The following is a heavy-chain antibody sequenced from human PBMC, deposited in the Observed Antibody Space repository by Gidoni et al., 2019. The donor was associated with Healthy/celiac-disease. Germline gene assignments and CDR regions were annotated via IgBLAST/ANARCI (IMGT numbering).Heavy chain of an antibody. CDR2: IGSSGSTI. J-gene: IGHJ4*02. CDR3: ARLTTVVSVDY. V-gene: IGHV3-48*03. D-gene: IGHD4-17*01. Sequence: EVQLVESGGGWVQLGGSLRRPCAASGFTFSSYEMNWVRQAPGKGLEWVSYIGSSGSTIYYAGSVKVRFTISRDNAKNSLYLQMNSLRAEDTAVYYCARLTTVVSVDYWGQGTLVTVSS. CDR1: GFTFSSYE.